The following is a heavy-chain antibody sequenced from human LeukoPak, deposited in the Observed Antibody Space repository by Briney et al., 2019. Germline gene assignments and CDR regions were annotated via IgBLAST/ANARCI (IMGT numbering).Heavy chain of an antibody. CDR2: ISWNSGSI. J-gene: IGHJ4*02. V-gene: IGHV3-9*01. Sequence: GGSLRLSCAASGFTFDDYAMHWVRQAPGKGLEWVSGISWNSGSIGYADSVKGRFTISRDNAKNSLYLQMNSLRAEDTALYDCAKEKYGDYLDYWGQGTLVTVSS. CDR1: GFTFDDYA. CDR3: AKEKYGDYLDY. D-gene: IGHD4-17*01.